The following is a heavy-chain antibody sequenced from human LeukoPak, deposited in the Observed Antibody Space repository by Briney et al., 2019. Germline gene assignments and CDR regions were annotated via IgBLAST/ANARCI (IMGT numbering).Heavy chain of an antibody. CDR3: AKDPLPPVN. Sequence: QTGGSLRLSCAACGFTFSSYDMHWVRQAPGKGLEWVAVISYDGSNKYYADSVKGRFTISRDNSKNTLYLQMNSLRAEDTAVYYCAKDPLPPVNWGQGTLVTVSS. V-gene: IGHV3-30*18. D-gene: IGHD4-11*01. CDR2: ISYDGSNK. CDR1: GFTFSSYD. J-gene: IGHJ4*02.